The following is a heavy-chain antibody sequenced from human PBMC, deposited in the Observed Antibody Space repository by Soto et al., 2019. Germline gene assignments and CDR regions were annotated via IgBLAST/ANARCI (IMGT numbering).Heavy chain of an antibody. J-gene: IGHJ4*02. V-gene: IGHV3-23*01. Sequence: VGSLRLSCVAPGLIFSSYAMSLVRQAPGKGLEWVSGSSGSGGSAHYADSANGRFTISRDNYKNTLVLQMNALRAEDTAVFYFERAVETTAASHYPGEGTVVTVCS. CDR1: GLIFSSYA. CDR3: ERAVETTAASHY. CDR2: SSGSGGSA. D-gene: IGHD6-13*01.